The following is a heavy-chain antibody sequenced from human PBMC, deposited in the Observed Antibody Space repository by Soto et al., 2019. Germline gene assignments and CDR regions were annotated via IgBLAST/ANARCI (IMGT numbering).Heavy chain of an antibody. CDR3: AKDRVVGATTSYYFDY. J-gene: IGHJ4*02. Sequence: VGSLRLSCAASGFTFSSYAMSWVRQAPVKGLEWVSAISGSGGSTYYADSVKGRFTISRDNSKNTLYLQMNSLRAEDTAVYYCAKDRVVGATTSYYFDYWGQGTLVTVSA. V-gene: IGHV3-23*01. D-gene: IGHD1-26*01. CDR1: GFTFSSYA. CDR2: ISGSGGST.